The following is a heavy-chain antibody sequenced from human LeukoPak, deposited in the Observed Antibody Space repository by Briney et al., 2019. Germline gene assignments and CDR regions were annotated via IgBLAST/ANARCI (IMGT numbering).Heavy chain of an antibody. CDR3: ASQWELRYFDY. CDR2: ISYDGSNK. D-gene: IGHD1-26*01. J-gene: IGHJ4*02. Sequence: GGSLRLSCAASGFTFSSYGMHWVRQAPGKGLEWVAVISYDGSNKYYADSVKGRFTISSDNSKNTLYLQMNSLQAEDTAVYYCASQWELRYFDYWGQGTLVTVSS. V-gene: IGHV3-30*03. CDR1: GFTFSSYG.